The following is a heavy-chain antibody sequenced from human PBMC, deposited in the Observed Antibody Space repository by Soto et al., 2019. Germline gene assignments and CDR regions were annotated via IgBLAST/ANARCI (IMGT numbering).Heavy chain of an antibody. D-gene: IGHD2-2*02. CDR1: GGSISSYY. V-gene: IGHV4-4*07. CDR2: IYTSGST. CDR3: ARGHILCPIVPAAIDWFDP. Sequence: PSETLSLTCTVSGGSISSYYWSWIRQPAGKGLEWIGRIYTSGSTNYNPSLKSRVTMSVDTSKNQFSLKLSSVTAADTAVYYCARGHILCPIVPAAIDWFDPWGQGTLVTVSS. J-gene: IGHJ5*02.